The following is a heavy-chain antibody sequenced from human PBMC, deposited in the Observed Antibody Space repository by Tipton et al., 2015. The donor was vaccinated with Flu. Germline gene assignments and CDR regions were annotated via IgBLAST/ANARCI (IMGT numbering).Heavy chain of an antibody. CDR3: ARGGAYYYDSSGYYNWFDP. CDR1: GGSISSGGYS. V-gene: IGHV4-30-2*01. D-gene: IGHD3-22*01. J-gene: IGHJ5*02. Sequence: TLSLTCAVSGGSISSGGYSWSWIRQPPGKGLEWIGYIYHSGSTYYNPSLKSRVTISVDRSKNKVSLKLSSVTAADTAVYYCARGGAYYYDSSGYYNWFDPWGQGTLVTVSS. CDR2: IYHSGST.